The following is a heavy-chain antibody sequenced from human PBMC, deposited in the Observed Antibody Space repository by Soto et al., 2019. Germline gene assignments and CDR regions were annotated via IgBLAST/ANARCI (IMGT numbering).Heavy chain of an antibody. CDR2: INPNSGGT. CDR3: ARARQWLSHDAFDI. V-gene: IGHV1-2*04. J-gene: IGHJ3*02. Sequence: ASVKVSCKASGYTFTGYYMHWVRQAPGQGLEWMGWINPNSGGTNYAQKFQGWVTMTRDTSISTAYMELSRLRSDDTAVYYCARARQWLSHDAFDIWGQGTWVTVSS. CDR1: GYTFTGYY. D-gene: IGHD6-19*01.